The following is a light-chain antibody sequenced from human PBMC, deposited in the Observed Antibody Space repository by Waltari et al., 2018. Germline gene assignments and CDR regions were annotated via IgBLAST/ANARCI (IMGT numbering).Light chain of an antibody. V-gene: IGLV3-21*04. J-gene: IGLJ2*01. Sequence: SYVLTQPPSVSVAPGKTARITCGGNNFGSKSVHWYRRKPGQAPVLVLYYDSDWHAGIPGGFSGSNSGNTATLTIRRVEAGDEADYYCQVWDSNSDHVVFGGGTKLTVL. CDR2: YDS. CDR3: QVWDSNSDHVV. CDR1: NFGSKS.